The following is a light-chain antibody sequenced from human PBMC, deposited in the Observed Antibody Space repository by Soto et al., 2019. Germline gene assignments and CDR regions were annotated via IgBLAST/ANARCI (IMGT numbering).Light chain of an antibody. CDR1: SSDVGGYNY. CDR3: SSYTSSSTPYV. CDR2: EVS. V-gene: IGLV2-14*01. Sequence: QSALTQPASVSGSPGQSITISCTGTSSDVGGYNYVSWYQQHLGKAPKLMIYEVSHRPSGVSNRFSGSKSGNTASLTISGLQAEDEADYYCSSYTSSSTPYVFGTGTKLTVL. J-gene: IGLJ1*01.